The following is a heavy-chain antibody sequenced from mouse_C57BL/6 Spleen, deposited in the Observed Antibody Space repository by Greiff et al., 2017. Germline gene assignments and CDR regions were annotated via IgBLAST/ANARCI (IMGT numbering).Heavy chain of an antibody. Sequence: EVKLMESEGGLVQPGSSMKLSCTASGFTFSDYYMAWVRQVPEKGLEWVANINYDGSSTYYLDSLKSRFIISRDNAKNILYLQMSSLKSEDTATYYCARPNLTGYYFDYWGQGTTLTVSS. J-gene: IGHJ2*01. CDR3: ARPNLTGYYFDY. V-gene: IGHV5-16*01. CDR1: GFTFSDYY. D-gene: IGHD4-1*01. CDR2: INYDGSST.